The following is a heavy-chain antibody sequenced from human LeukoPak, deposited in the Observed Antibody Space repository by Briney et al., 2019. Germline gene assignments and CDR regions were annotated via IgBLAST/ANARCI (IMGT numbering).Heavy chain of an antibody. CDR2: IFPGGPCT. CDR1: GYSFSSYW. J-gene: IGHJ3*02. V-gene: IGHV5-51*01. CDR3: ARPLGKYYDSSGYRRDDAFDI. D-gene: IGHD3-22*01. Sequence: GASLKISCKGSGYSFSSYWIGWGRPVPGEGLGWVGVIFPGGPCTRYSPSFQGQVTISADKSISTAYLQWSSPKASDTAMYYCARPLGKYYDSSGYRRDDAFDIWGQGTMVTVSS.